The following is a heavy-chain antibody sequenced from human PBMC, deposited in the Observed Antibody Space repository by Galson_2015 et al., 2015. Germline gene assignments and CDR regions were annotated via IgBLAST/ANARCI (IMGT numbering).Heavy chain of an antibody. Sequence: SVKVSCKASGYTFTSYGIGWGRQAPGQGLEWMGWISAYNGNTNYAQKLQGRVTMTTDTSTSTAYMELRSLRSDDTAVYYCARDRIAVASEDDAFDIWGQGTMVTVSS. J-gene: IGHJ3*02. CDR2: ISAYNGNT. CDR1: GYTFTSYG. V-gene: IGHV1-18*04. CDR3: ARDRIAVASEDDAFDI. D-gene: IGHD6-19*01.